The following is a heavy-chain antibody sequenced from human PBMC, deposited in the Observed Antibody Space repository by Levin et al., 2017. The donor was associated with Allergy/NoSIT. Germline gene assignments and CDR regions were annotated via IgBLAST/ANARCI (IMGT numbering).Heavy chain of an antibody. CDR2: ISGSGGRT. CDR1: GFTFSIHA. D-gene: IGHD4-17*01. V-gene: IGHV3-23*01. J-gene: IGHJ3*01. CDR3: AKVKADGDYMDAFDG. Sequence: GESLKISCAASGFTFSIHAMAWVRQAPGKGLEWVSTISGSGGRTYYADSVKGRFTTSRDNSKNTLYLQMNSLRADDTAVYYCAKVKADGDYMDAFDGWGQGTMVTVSS.